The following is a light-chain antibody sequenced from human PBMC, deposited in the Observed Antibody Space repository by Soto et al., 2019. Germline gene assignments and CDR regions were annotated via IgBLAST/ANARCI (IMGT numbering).Light chain of an antibody. CDR1: SSDVGGFNY. J-gene: IGLJ1*01. CDR2: DVT. V-gene: IGLV2-14*03. CDR3: NSYTSSITYV. Sequence: QSALTQPASVSGSPGQSITISCTGTSSDVGGFNYVSWYQQHPGKAPKLMIYDVTNRPSGVSYRFSGSKSGNTASLTISGLQAEDEADYYCNSYTSSITYVFGPGTKVTVL.